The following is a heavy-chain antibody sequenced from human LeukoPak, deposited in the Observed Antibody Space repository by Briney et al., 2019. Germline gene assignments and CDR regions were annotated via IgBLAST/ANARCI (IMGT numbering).Heavy chain of an antibody. D-gene: IGHD3-22*01. Sequence: ASVKVSCKASGYSFSNYGISWLRQAPGQGLEWMGWISAHNSNTNYAQKFQGRVTMTTDTSRTTAYMELRSLRSDDTAVYYCARDWRNDITGAWGQGTLVTVSS. J-gene: IGHJ4*02. CDR3: ARDWRNDITGA. CDR1: GYSFSNYG. CDR2: ISAHNSNT. V-gene: IGHV1-18*01.